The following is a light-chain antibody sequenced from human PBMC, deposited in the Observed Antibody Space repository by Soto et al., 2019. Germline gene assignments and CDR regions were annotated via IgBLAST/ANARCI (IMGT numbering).Light chain of an antibody. CDR2: GAS. V-gene: IGKV3-20*01. Sequence: EIVLTQSPGTLSLSPGERATLSCRASQSVSSGYLAWYQQKPGQAPRLLIYGASTRAAGIPDRFSGSGSGTDFTLTITRLEPEDFAVYYCQQYGSQGTFGPGTKVDIK. J-gene: IGKJ3*01. CDR1: QSVSSGY. CDR3: QQYGSQGT.